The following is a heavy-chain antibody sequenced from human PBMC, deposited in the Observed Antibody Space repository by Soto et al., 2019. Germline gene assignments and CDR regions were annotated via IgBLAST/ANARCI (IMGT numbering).Heavy chain of an antibody. CDR2: MNPNTGNT. Sequence: QVQLVQSGPEVKKPGASVKVSCKAYGYTFVDYDINWVRQGAGQGLEWLGWMNPNTGNTAYAQKFQGRLTLTRDTSINTAYMDLTSLTSDDSAVYYCARGLSSYSDRWAQGTLVTVSS. J-gene: IGHJ5*02. CDR3: ARGLSSYSDR. D-gene: IGHD6-13*01. V-gene: IGHV1-8*02. CDR1: GYTFVDYD.